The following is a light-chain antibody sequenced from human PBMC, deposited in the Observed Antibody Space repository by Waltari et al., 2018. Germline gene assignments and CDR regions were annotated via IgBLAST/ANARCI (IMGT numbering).Light chain of an antibody. CDR2: EVS. J-gene: IGLJ1*01. CDR1: DSYVGAYAF. CDR3: SSYTTSSAPGV. Sequence: QSALTQPPSVPGPPGQSITISCSGTDSYVGAYAFVSGYQQHPGKAPHLIIYEVSNRPSGISNRFSASKSGNTASLTISGLQAEDEADYYCSSYTTSSAPGVFGTGTRVTVL. V-gene: IGLV2-14*01.